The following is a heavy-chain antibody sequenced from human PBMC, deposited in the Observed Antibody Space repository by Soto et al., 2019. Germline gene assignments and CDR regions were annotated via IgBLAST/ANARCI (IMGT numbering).Heavy chain of an antibody. CDR1: GFTFSSYA. D-gene: IGHD2-8*01. CDR2: ISGSGGST. J-gene: IGHJ6*02. V-gene: IGHV3-23*01. CDR3: AKVLIFHHYCMDV. Sequence: GGSLRLSCAASGFTFSSYAMSWFRQAPGKGLEWVSAISGSGGSTYYADSVKGRFTISRDNSKNTLYLQMNSLRAEDTAVYYGAKVLIFHHYCMDVSGPGTTVTVAS.